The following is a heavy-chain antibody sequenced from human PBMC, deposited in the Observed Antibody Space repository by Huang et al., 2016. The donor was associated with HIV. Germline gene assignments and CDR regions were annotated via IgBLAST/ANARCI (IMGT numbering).Heavy chain of an antibody. J-gene: IGHJ1*01. Sequence: QVQLVESGGGVVQPGRSLRLSCAASGFIFSNYGMHWVRQGPGKVLGWVALISYDGSNKYYTDSVKGRFSISRDNSKNTLYLQMNSLRAEDTAVYYCALKGDSSGWEYFRHWGQGTLVTVSS. CDR1: GFIFSNYG. D-gene: IGHD6-19*01. CDR2: ISYDGSNK. CDR3: ALKGDSSGWEYFRH. V-gene: IGHV3-30*03.